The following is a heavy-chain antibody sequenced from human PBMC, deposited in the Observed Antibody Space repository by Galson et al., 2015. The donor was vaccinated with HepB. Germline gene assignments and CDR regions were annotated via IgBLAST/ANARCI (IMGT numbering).Heavy chain of an antibody. Sequence: QSGAEVKKPGESLMISCKCSGYSFTSYWIGWVRQMPGKGLEWMGIIYPGDSDTRFSPSFQGQVTISTDKSISTAYLQWSSLKASDTAMYYCARHDGYSGYDSFDYWGQEPWSPSPQ. CDR1: GYSFTSYW. CDR2: IYPGDSDT. D-gene: IGHD5-12*01. V-gene: IGHV5-51*01. J-gene: IGHJ4*01. CDR3: ARHDGYSGYDSFDY.